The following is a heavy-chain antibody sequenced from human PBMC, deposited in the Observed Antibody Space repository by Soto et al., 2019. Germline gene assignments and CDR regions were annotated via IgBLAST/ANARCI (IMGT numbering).Heavy chain of an antibody. J-gene: IGHJ6*02. Sequence: PSLTCTVSGGSISSYYWSWIRQPPGKGLEWIGYIYYSGSTNYNPSLKSRVTISVDTSKNQFSLKLSSVTAADTAVYYCARAGEFLEWLLSSDYYGMDVWGQGTKVTVYS. D-gene: IGHD3-3*01. V-gene: IGHV4-59*01. CDR2: IYYSGST. CDR3: ARAGEFLEWLLSSDYYGMDV. CDR1: GGSISSYY.